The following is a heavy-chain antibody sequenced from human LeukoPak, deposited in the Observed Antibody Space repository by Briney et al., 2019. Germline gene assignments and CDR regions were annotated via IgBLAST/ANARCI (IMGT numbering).Heavy chain of an antibody. CDR1: GFTFSSYS. D-gene: IGHD1-26*01. CDR2: ISSSSNYI. J-gene: IGHJ4*02. CDR3: ARDRSFYSGSYWTAFDY. V-gene: IGHV3-21*01. Sequence: GGSLRLSCAAPGFTFSSYSMNWVRQAPGKGLEWVSSISSSSNYIYYADSVKGRFTTSRDNAQNSLYLQMNSLRAEDTAVYYCARDRSFYSGSYWTAFDYWGQGTLVTVSS.